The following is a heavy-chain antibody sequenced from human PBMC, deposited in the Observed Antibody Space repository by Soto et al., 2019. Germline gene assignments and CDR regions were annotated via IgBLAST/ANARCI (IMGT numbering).Heavy chain of an antibody. Sequence: PSETLSLTCTVSGGSISSGDYYWSWIRQHPGKGLEWIGYIHYSGSTYYNPSLKSRVTISVDTSKNQFSLKLSSVTAADTAVYYCASALDGSGSYYTSNYYYYMDVWGKGTTVTVSS. V-gene: IGHV4-30-4*08. D-gene: IGHD3-10*01. CDR3: ASALDGSGSYYTSNYYYYMDV. CDR2: IHYSGST. J-gene: IGHJ6*03. CDR1: GGSISSGDYY.